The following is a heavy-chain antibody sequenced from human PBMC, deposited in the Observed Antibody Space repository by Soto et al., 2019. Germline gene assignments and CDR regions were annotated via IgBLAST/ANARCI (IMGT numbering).Heavy chain of an antibody. Sequence: PGGSLRRSCEGSGGTVSSHAMTWIRQAPGKGPEWVSTVTADGGTYYADSVKGRFAMSRDTSENTLYLQMNSLGAEDTAAYYCAPHVSCSGGSCQYDAFAIRGQGTMVTVSS. CDR1: GGTVSSHA. V-gene: IGHV3-23*01. D-gene: IGHD2-15*01. CDR3: APHVSCSGGSCQYDAFAI. J-gene: IGHJ3*02. CDR2: VTADGGT.